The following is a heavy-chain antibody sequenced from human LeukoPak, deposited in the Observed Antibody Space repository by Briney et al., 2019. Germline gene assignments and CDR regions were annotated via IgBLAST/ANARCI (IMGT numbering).Heavy chain of an antibody. CDR1: GYRFTSDS. J-gene: IGHJ4*02. Sequence: GESLKISCKGSGYRFTSDSIAWVRQMPGKGLEWTGIIYPSDSETRYSPSFQGQVTISADKSISTAHLQWSSLKASDTAIYYCARSPRWLQLWYYFDYWGQGTLVTVSS. V-gene: IGHV5-51*01. D-gene: IGHD5-24*01. CDR2: IYPSDSET. CDR3: ARSPRWLQLWYYFDY.